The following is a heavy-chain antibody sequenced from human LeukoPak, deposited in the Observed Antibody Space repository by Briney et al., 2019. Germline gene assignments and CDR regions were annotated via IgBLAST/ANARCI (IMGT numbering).Heavy chain of an antibody. Sequence: SQTLSLTCTVSGGSISSYYWSWIRQPPGKGLEWIAYIHYSGRTNYNPSLKSRVTISVDTSKNQFSLKLSSVTAADTAVYYCARASPGSATGFDPWGQGTLVTVSS. CDR3: ARASPGSATGFDP. CDR2: IHYSGRT. CDR1: GGSISSYY. J-gene: IGHJ5*02. V-gene: IGHV4-59*01.